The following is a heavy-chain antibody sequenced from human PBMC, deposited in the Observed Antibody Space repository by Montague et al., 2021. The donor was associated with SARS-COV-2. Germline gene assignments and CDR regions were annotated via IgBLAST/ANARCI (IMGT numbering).Heavy chain of an antibody. V-gene: IGHV3-74*01. CDR2: ISTDGSTT. Sequence: SLRLSCAASGFTFGNYWMHWVRQAPGKGLVWVSRISTDGSTTTYXDSVKGRFTISRDNAKNTLYLQMNSLRAEDTAVYYCVRVNYDTLTDYYFLDYWGQGTLVTVSS. D-gene: IGHD3-9*01. CDR1: GFTFGNYW. CDR3: VRVNYDTLTDYYFLDY. J-gene: IGHJ4*02.